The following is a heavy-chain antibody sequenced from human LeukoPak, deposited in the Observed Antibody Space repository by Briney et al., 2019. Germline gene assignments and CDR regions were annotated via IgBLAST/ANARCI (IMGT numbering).Heavy chain of an antibody. CDR2: ISGGGGST. CDR1: GFTFSSYA. V-gene: IGHV3-23*01. D-gene: IGHD1-14*01. Sequence: GGSLRLSCAASGFTFSSYAMNWVRQAPGKGLEWVSGISGGGGSTYYADSVKGRFTISRDISKNTLYLQMDSLRAEDTALYYCAKGSGINHYHWIDPWGQGTLVTVSS. CDR3: AKGSGINHYHWIDP. J-gene: IGHJ5*02.